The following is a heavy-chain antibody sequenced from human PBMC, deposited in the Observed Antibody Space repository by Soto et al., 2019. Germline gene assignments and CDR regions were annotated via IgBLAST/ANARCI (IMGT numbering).Heavy chain of an antibody. CDR1: WLSFSSYS. CDR3: ARSTRNWFDP. J-gene: IGHJ5*02. CDR2: ISSSSSYI. V-gene: IGHV3-21*01. Sequence: LRLSCAAYWLSFSSYSMTWVRQAPGKGLEWVSSISSSSSYIYYADSVKGRFTISRDNAKNSLYLQMNSLRAEDTAVYYCARSTRNWFDPWGQGTLVTVSS.